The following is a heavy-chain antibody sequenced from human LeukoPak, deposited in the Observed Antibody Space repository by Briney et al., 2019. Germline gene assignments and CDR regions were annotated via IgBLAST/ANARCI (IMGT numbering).Heavy chain of an antibody. Sequence: GGSLRLACAASGFTFSSYSMNWVRQAPGKGLEWVSSTSSSSSYIYYADSVKGRFTVSRDNAKTSLYLQMNSLRAEDTAVYYCARVVRSSSIPGSDYWGQGTLVTVSS. V-gene: IGHV3-21*01. CDR1: GFTFSSYS. D-gene: IGHD6-6*01. CDR3: ARVVRSSSIPGSDY. J-gene: IGHJ4*02. CDR2: TSSSSSYI.